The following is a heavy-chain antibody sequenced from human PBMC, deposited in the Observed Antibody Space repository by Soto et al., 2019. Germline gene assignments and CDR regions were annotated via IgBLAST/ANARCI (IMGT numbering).Heavy chain of an antibody. V-gene: IGHV4-34*01. Sequence: SETLSLTCAVYGGSFSGYYWSWIRQPPGKGLEWIGEINHSGSTNYNPSLKSRVTISVDTSKNQFSLKLSSVTAADTAVYYCARAPLYYDFWSGYYTGIPIDYWGQGTLVTVYS. CDR1: GGSFSGYY. CDR2: INHSGST. J-gene: IGHJ4*02. D-gene: IGHD3-3*01. CDR3: ARAPLYYDFWSGYYTGIPIDY.